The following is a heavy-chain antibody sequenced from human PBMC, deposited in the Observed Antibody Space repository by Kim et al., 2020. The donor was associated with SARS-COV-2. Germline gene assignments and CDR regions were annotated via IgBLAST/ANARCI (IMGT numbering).Heavy chain of an antibody. Sequence: GGSLRLSCAASGFTFSSYAMSWVRQAPGKGLEWVSAISGSGGSTYYADSVKGRFTISRDNSKNTLYLQMNSLRAEDTAVYYCAKAFRDTIFGVVYWYFDLWGRGTLVTVSS. V-gene: IGHV3-23*01. J-gene: IGHJ2*01. CDR1: GFTFSSYA. CDR2: ISGSGGST. D-gene: IGHD3-3*01. CDR3: AKAFRDTIFGVVYWYFDL.